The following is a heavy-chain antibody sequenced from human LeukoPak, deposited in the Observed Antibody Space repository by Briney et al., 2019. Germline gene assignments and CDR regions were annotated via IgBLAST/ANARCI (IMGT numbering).Heavy chain of an antibody. D-gene: IGHD1-26*01. CDR1: GFTFSDYY. J-gene: IGHJ4*02. CDR2: ISSSGTTI. CDR3: ARAVGATTGYFDY. V-gene: IGHV3-11*01. Sequence: GGSLRLSCEASGFTFSDYYMTWIRQAPGKGLEWISYISSSGTTIYYADSVKGRFTISRDNAKDSLYLQMSGLRAEDTAVYYCARAVGATTGYFDYWGQGTLFTVSS.